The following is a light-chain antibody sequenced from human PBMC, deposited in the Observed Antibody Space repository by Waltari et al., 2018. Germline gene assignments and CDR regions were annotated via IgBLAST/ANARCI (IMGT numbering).Light chain of an antibody. CDR3: QAWDSGTLV. Sequence: SYELTQPPSVSVSPGQTASITCSGDKLGDKYACWYQQKPGQSPVLVIYQDRKRPSGSPERFSGSNSGNTVTLTISGTQTMDEADYYCQAWDSGTLVFGGGTKLTVL. J-gene: IGLJ2*01. CDR1: KLGDKY. V-gene: IGLV3-1*01. CDR2: QDR.